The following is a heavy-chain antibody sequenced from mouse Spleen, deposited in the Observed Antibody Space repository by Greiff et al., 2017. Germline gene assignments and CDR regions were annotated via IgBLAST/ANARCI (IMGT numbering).Heavy chain of an antibody. V-gene: IGHV1-74*01. J-gene: IGHJ3*01. Sequence: QVQLQQPGAELAKPGASVKVSCKASGYTFTSYWMHWVKQRPGQGLEWIGTIHPSDSDTNYNQKFKGKATLTVDKSSSTAYMQLSSLTSEDSAVYYCAIDSYDGSSPAWFAYWGQGNLVTVSA. CDR3: AIDSYDGSSPAWFAY. D-gene: IGHD1-1*01. CDR2: IHPSDSDT. CDR1: GYTFTSYW.